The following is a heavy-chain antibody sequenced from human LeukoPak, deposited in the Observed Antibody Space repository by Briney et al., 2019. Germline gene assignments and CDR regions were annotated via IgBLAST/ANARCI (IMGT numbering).Heavy chain of an antibody. Sequence: GGSLRLSCAASGFTFSDYYLSWIRQAPGKGLEGVSYISSSASAIYYADSVKGRFTISTDNAKNSLYLQMNGLRAEDTAVYYCARDQYYYGSGMNCWGQGTQVTVSS. CDR2: ISSSASAI. CDR1: GFTFSDYY. V-gene: IGHV3-11*01. D-gene: IGHD3-10*01. CDR3: ARDQYYYGSGMNC. J-gene: IGHJ4*02.